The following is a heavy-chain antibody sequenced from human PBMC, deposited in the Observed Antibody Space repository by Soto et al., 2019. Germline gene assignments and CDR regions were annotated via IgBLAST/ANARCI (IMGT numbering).Heavy chain of an antibody. J-gene: IGHJ6*02. CDR1: GFTFSSYS. CDR3: ARDLVPAANYYYYGMDV. V-gene: IGHV3-21*01. D-gene: IGHD2-2*01. CDR2: ISSSSSYI. Sequence: EVQLVESGGGLVKPGGSLRLSCAASGFTFSSYSMNWVRQAPGKGLEWVSSISSSSSYIYYADSVKGRFTISRDNAKKSLYLQMNSLRAEDTAVYYCARDLVPAANYYYYGMDVWGQGTTVTVSS.